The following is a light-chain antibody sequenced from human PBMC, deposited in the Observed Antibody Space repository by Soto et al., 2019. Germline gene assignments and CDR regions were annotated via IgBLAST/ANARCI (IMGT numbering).Light chain of an antibody. CDR2: GAS. CDR1: QSVSSN. V-gene: IGKV3-15*01. Sequence: ELVVTQSPATLSVSPGERATLSRRASQSVSSNLAWYQQKPGQAPRLLIYGASTRATGIPARFSGSGSGTEFTLTISSLQSEDFAVYYCQQYNNWWTFGQGTKVDIK. CDR3: QQYNNWWT. J-gene: IGKJ1*01.